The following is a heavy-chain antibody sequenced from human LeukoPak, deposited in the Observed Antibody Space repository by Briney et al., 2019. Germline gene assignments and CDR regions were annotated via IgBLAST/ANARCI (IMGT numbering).Heavy chain of an antibody. D-gene: IGHD3-10*01. CDR1: GGSISSGGYY. CDR2: IYYSGST. J-gene: IGHJ4*02. CDR3: ARVAGGPFDY. V-gene: IGHV4-31*03. Sequence: SQTLSLTCTVSGGSISSGGYYWSWIRQHPGKGLEWIGYIYYSGSTNYNPSLKSRVTISVDTSENQFSLKLSSVTAADTAVYYCARVAGGPFDYWGQGTLVTVSS.